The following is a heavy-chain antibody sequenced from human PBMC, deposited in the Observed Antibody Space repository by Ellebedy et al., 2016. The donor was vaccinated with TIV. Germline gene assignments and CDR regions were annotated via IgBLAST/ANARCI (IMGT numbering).Heavy chain of an antibody. CDR1: GYTFARYW. D-gene: IGHD6-13*01. Sequence: GESLKISCQGSGYTFARYWIAWVRQAPGKGLEWVAFISYDGSEKQYAGSVKGRFTISRDKAKNTLDLQMNSLSAEDTSIYYCARVYSSYFFDYWGQGTLVTVSS. J-gene: IGHJ4*02. CDR3: ARVYSSYFFDY. V-gene: IGHV3-30*03. CDR2: ISYDGSEK.